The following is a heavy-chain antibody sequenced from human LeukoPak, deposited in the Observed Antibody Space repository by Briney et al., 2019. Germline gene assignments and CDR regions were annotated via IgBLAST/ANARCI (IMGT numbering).Heavy chain of an antibody. J-gene: IGHJ4*02. Sequence: SETLSLTCTVSGGSVSSGSYYWSWIRQPPGKGLEWIGYIYYSGSTNYNPSLKSRVSISVDTSKNQFSLKLSSVTAADTAVYYCARETYGRYFDYWGQGTLVTVSS. V-gene: IGHV4-61*01. CDR3: ARETYGRYFDY. CDR2: IYYSGST. D-gene: IGHD4-17*01. CDR1: GGSVSSGSYY.